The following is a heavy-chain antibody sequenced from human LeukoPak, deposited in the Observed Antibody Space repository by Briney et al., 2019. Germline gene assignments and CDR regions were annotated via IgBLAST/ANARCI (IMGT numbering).Heavy chain of an antibody. J-gene: IGHJ5*02. Sequence: GDSLKISCKGPEYDFANYWIGWVRQTPGRGLEWMGIAHPATSIIHYGPSFQGQVTIAFDRSVSTAYLQWTSLKASDSGMYFCARRKFYDIYLDRWGRGTLVIVSS. V-gene: IGHV5-51*01. CDR3: ARRKFYDIYLDR. CDR1: EYDFANYW. D-gene: IGHD2/OR15-2a*01. CDR2: AHPATSII.